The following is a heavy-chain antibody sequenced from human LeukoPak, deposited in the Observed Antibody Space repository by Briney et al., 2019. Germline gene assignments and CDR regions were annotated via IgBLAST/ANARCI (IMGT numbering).Heavy chain of an antibody. Sequence: PSETLSLTCTVSGGSISSSSYYWGWIRQPPGKGLEWIGSIYYSGSTYYNPSLKSRVTISVDTSKNQFSLKLSSVTAADTAVYYCARRPWLGSGYLYYFDYWGQGTLVTVSS. CDR3: ARRPWLGSGYLYYFDY. CDR2: IYYSGST. V-gene: IGHV4-39*01. J-gene: IGHJ4*02. D-gene: IGHD3-3*01. CDR1: GGSISSSSYY.